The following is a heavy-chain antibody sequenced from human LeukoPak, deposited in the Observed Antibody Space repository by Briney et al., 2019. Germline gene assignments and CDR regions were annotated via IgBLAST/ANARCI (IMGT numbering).Heavy chain of an antibody. D-gene: IGHD4-23*01. CDR1: GFTFSSYG. CDR3: AKAGDYGGNSGYFDY. J-gene: IGHJ4*02. CDR2: IRYDGSNK. Sequence: GGSLRLSCAASGFTFSSYGMHWVRQAPGKGLEWVAFIRYDGSNKYYADSVKGRFTISRDNSKNTLYLQMNSLRAEDTAVYYCAKAGDYGGNSGYFDYWGQGTLVTVSS. V-gene: IGHV3-30*02.